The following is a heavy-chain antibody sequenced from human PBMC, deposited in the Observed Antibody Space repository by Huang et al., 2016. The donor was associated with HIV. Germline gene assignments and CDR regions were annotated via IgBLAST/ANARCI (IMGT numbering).Heavy chain of an antibody. V-gene: IGHV4-39*02. CDR3: ASGPVIVSISRFYFEQ. Sequence: LLLRESGSGLVKTSETMSLSCTVAFASISGNSKSWTWVRQSPGKGLEWLASMHDGGRTYYKPSLKRRVSMSVDTSHNQHFSRTLASVTAADTAVYFCASGPVIVSISRFYFEQWGPGILVTV. D-gene: IGHD3-22*01. CDR1: FASISGNSKS. CDR2: MHDGGRT. J-gene: IGHJ4*02.